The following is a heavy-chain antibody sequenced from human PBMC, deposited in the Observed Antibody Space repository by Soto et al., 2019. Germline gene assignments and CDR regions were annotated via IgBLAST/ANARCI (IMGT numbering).Heavy chain of an antibody. J-gene: IGHJ5*02. D-gene: IGHD6-19*01. V-gene: IGHV4-59*01. CDR2: IYYTETT. CDR3: ARVNSSGWLRWFDP. Sequence: SETLSLTCTVSGDSMSSYYWTWIRQPPGKGLEWIGYIYYTETTNYNPSLKSRVTISVDTSKNQFSLKLSSVTAADTAVYYCARVNSSGWLRWFDPWGRGTLVTVSS. CDR1: GDSMSSYY.